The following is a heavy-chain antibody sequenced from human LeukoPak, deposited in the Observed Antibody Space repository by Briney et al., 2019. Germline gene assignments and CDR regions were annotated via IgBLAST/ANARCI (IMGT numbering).Heavy chain of an antibody. CDR2: VYSSGNT. J-gene: IGHJ5*02. D-gene: IGHD6-6*01. CDR3: ARGVGSSSSNWFDP. Sequence: SETLSLTCTVSGDSISSGAYYWSWIRQPEGKGLEWIGRVYSSGNTNYNPSLKSRVTISIDTSKNQFSLKLSSVTAADTAAYYCARGVGSSSSNWFDPWGQGTLVTVSS. CDR1: GDSISSGAYY. V-gene: IGHV4-61*02.